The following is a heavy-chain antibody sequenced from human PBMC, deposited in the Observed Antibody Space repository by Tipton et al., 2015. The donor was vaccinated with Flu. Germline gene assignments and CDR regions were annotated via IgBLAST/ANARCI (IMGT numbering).Heavy chain of an antibody. V-gene: IGHV4-4*07. CDR3: ARGSGSGTFMIFDL. CDR2: MYTSGST. CDR1: GGSLSSYY. Sequence: TLSLTCTVSGGSLSSYYWSWIRQPAGKGLEWIGRMYTSGSTNYNPSLKNRLTMSVDASKQQFSLKLSSMTAADTAVYYCARGSGSGTFMIFDLWGQGTLVTVSS. D-gene: IGHD3-10*01. J-gene: IGHJ4*02.